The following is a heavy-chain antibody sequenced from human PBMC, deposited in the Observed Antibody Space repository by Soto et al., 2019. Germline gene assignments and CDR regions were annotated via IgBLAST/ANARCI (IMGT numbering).Heavy chain of an antibody. CDR1: GFSFSVYS. CDR2: INGRDGAI. Sequence: GGSLRLSCAASGFSFSVYSMNWVRQAPGKGLEWVSYINGRDGAINYVDSVKGRFTISIDIAKNSLYLQMNSLRDEDTAVYFCARDHLWAFDYWGQGVLVTVSS. D-gene: IGHD3-3*02. J-gene: IGHJ4*02. CDR3: ARDHLWAFDY. V-gene: IGHV3-48*02.